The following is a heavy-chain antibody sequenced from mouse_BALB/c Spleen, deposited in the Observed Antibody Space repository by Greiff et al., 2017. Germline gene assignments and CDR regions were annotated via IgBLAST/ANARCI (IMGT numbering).Heavy chain of an antibody. V-gene: IGHV1S29*02. J-gene: IGHJ3*01. CDR1: GYTFTDYN. D-gene: IGHD2-1*01. CDR3: AREGGNYERKFDY. CDR2: IYPYNGGT. Sequence: EVQLQQSGPELVKPGASVKISCKASGYTFTDYNMHWVKQSPGKSLEWIGYIYPYNGGTGYNQKFKSKATLTVDNSSSTAYMELRSLTSEDSAVYYCAREGGNYERKFDYWGQGTLVTVSA.